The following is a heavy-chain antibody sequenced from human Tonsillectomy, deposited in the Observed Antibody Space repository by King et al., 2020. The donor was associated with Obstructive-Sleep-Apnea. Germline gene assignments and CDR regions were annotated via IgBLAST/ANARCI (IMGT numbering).Heavy chain of an antibody. Sequence: QVTLKESGPALVKPTQTLTLTCTFSGFSLTTSGMCVSWIRQPPGKALEWLARIDWDDDEYYSTSLKTRLTISKDTSKNQVALTMTNMDPVDTATYYCARTHYDILIGPRTDAFDIWGQGTVVTVSS. CDR2: IDWDDDE. V-gene: IGHV2-70*15. J-gene: IGHJ3*02. CDR3: ARTHYDILIGPRTDAFDI. D-gene: IGHD3-9*01. CDR1: GFSLTTSGMC.